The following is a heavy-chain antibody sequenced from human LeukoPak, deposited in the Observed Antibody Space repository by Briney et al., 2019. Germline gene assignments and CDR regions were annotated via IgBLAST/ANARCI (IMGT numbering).Heavy chain of an antibody. CDR2: MNLNSGDT. CDR1: GYTFTTYD. Sequence: ASVKVSCKASGYTFTTYDITWVRQATGQGLEWMGWMNLNSGDTAYAQKFQGRVAMTRDTSISTAYMELSSLRSEDTAVYYCARGLGDYYDTSTYYYAVPAHWGQGTLVTVSS. J-gene: IGHJ4*02. V-gene: IGHV1-8*01. D-gene: IGHD3-22*01. CDR3: ARGLGDYYDTSTYYYAVPAH.